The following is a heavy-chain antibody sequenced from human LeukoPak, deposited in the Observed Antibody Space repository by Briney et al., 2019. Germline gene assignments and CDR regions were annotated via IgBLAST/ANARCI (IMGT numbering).Heavy chain of an antibody. D-gene: IGHD5-12*01. CDR1: GGSISSSSYY. Sequence: SETLSLTCTVSGGSISSSSYYWGWIRQPPGKGLEWIGSIYYSGSTYYKPSLKSRVTISVDTSKNQFSLKLSSVTAADTAVYYCARDSHSGYDWSYWGQGTLVTVSS. V-gene: IGHV4-39*07. CDR3: ARDSHSGYDWSY. CDR2: IYYSGST. J-gene: IGHJ4*02.